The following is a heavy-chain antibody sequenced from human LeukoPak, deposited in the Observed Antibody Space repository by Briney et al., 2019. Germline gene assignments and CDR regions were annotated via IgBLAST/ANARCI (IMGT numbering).Heavy chain of an antibody. CDR1: GGSFSGYY. Sequence: PSETLSLTCAVYGGSFSGYYWSWIRQPPGKGLEWIGEINHSGSTNYNPSLKSRVTISVDTSKNQFSLKLSSVTAADTAVYYCASSIAVAVRSFDYWGQGTLVTVSS. D-gene: IGHD6-19*01. V-gene: IGHV4-34*01. J-gene: IGHJ4*02. CDR3: ASSIAVAVRSFDY. CDR2: INHSGST.